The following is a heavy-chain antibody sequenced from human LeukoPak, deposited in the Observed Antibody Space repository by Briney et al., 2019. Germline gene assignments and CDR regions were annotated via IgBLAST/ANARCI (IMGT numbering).Heavy chain of an antibody. V-gene: IGHV4-34*01. CDR3: AREYYDILTGYYNWFDP. CDR1: GGSISSYY. Sequence: NPSETLSLTCTVSGGSISSYYWSWIRQPPGKGLEWIGEINHSGSTNYNPSLKSRVTISVDTSKNQFSLKLSSVTAADTAVYYCAREYYDILTGYYNWFDPWGQGTLVTVSS. CDR2: INHSGST. D-gene: IGHD3-9*01. J-gene: IGHJ5*02.